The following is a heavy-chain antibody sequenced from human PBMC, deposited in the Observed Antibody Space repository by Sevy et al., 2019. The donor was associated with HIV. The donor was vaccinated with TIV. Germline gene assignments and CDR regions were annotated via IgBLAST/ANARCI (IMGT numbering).Heavy chain of an antibody. D-gene: IGHD3-10*01. V-gene: IGHV3-74*01. CDR3: ARGTRGVVDS. Sequence: GGSLRLSFAASGFTSNNFWLHWVRQAPGKGLVWVSRINSDWESTGYADFVKGRFTISRDNAKNTAYLQMNSLRADDTAIYYCARGTRGVVDSWGQGTLVTVSS. J-gene: IGHJ4*02. CDR2: INSDWEST. CDR1: GFTSNNFW.